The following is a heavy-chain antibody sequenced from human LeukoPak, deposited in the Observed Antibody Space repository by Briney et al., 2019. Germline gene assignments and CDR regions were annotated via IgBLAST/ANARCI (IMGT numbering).Heavy chain of an antibody. D-gene: IGHD5-18*01. Sequence: SETLSLTCTVSGGSTSSYYWSWIRQPPGKGLEWIGYIYYSGSTNYNPSLKSRVTISVDTSKNQFSLKLSSVTAADTAVYYCARHVKGLQLHYYYGMDVWGQGTTVTVSS. J-gene: IGHJ6*02. CDR1: GGSTSSYY. CDR2: IYYSGST. CDR3: ARHVKGLQLHYYYGMDV. V-gene: IGHV4-59*08.